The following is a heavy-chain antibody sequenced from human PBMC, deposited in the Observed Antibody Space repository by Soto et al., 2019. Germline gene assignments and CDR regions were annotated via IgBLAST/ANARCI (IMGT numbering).Heavy chain of an antibody. CDR2: IYYSGST. D-gene: IGHD3-3*01. CDR3: ASCGLRSHWFDP. Sequence: SETLSLTCTVSGSSISSYYWSWIRQPPGKGLEWIGYIYYSGSTNYNPSLKSRVTISVDTSKNQFSLKLSSVTAADTAVYYCASCGLRSHWFDPWGQGTLVTVS. V-gene: IGHV4-59*01. CDR1: GSSISSYY. J-gene: IGHJ5*02.